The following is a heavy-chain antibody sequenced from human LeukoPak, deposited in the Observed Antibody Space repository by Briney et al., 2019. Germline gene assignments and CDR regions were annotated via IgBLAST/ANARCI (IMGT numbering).Heavy chain of an antibody. CDR1: GYTFTSYG. D-gene: IGHD6-19*01. Sequence: ASVKVSCKASGYTFTSYGISWVRQAPGQGLEWMGWISAYNDNTNYVQKLQGRVAMTADTSTGTAYMELRSLRSDDTAVYYCARDSPYIAVTGTGNWFDPWGQGTLVSVSS. CDR2: ISAYNDNT. CDR3: ARDSPYIAVTGTGNWFDP. V-gene: IGHV1-18*01. J-gene: IGHJ5*02.